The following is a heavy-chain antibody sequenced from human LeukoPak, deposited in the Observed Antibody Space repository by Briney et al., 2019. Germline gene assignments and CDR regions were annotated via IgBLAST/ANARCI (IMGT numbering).Heavy chain of an antibody. V-gene: IGHV3-21*01. D-gene: IGHD5-18*01. CDR1: GFTFSSYK. CDR2: VTRISSYI. J-gene: IGHJ6*03. CDR3: ARGSAMVYYYMDV. Sequence: GGSLRLSCAASGFTFSSYKMSWVRQAAGKVLEWVSSVTRISSYIYYADSVKGRFTISRDNAKNSLYLQRNSLRAEDTAVYYCARGSAMVYYYMDVWGKGTTVTISS.